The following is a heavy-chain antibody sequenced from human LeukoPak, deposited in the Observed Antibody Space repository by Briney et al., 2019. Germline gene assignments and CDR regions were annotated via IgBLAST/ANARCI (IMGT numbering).Heavy chain of an antibody. Sequence: SVKVSCKASGGTFSSYAISWVRQAPGQGLERMGRIIPIFGTANYAQKFQGRVTITTDESTSTAYMELSSLRSEDTAVYYCARGLVDTAMVIFDYWGQGTLVTVSS. J-gene: IGHJ4*02. CDR1: GGTFSSYA. CDR3: ARGLVDTAMVIFDY. CDR2: IIPIFGTA. V-gene: IGHV1-69*05. D-gene: IGHD5-18*01.